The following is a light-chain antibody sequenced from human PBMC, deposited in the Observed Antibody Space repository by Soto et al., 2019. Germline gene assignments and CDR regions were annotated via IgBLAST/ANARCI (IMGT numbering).Light chain of an antibody. CDR1: SSSIGSNY. V-gene: IGLV1-47*01. CDR2: RDS. J-gene: IGLJ3*02. CDR3: AAWDDSLRRWV. Sequence: QSVLTQPPSASGTPGQRVTISCSESSSSIGSNYIYWYQQLPGTAPKLLIYRDSQRPSGVPDRFSGSKSGTSAYLAISGLRSEDEADYYCAAWDDSLRRWVFGGGTQLTVL.